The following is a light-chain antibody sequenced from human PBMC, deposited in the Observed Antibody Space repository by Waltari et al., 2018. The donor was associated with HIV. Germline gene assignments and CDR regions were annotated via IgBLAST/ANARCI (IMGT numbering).Light chain of an antibody. CDR3: QSYDSTGV. CDR2: GTS. Sequence: QSVLTQPPSVSGAPGQRVTISCTWSSSNIGAGYDVHWYQQLPGTAPKLLIYGTSSRPSGVPDRFSGSKSGTSASLAITGLQAEDEADYYCQSYDSTGVFGGGTKLTVL. V-gene: IGLV1-40*01. J-gene: IGLJ3*02. CDR1: SSNIGAGYD.